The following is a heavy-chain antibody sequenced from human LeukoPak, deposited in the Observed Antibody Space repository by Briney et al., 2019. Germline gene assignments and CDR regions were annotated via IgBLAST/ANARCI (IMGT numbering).Heavy chain of an antibody. CDR1: GGSFSGYY. V-gene: IGHV4-34*01. J-gene: IGHJ4*02. Sequence: SETLSLTCAVYGGSFSGYYWSWIRQPPGKGLEWIGEINHSGSTNYNPSLKSRVTISVDTSKNQFSLKLSSVTAADTAVYFCARSGRHIPHFDYWGQGTLVTFSS. D-gene: IGHD2-2*02. CDR3: ARSGRHIPHFDY. CDR2: INHSGST.